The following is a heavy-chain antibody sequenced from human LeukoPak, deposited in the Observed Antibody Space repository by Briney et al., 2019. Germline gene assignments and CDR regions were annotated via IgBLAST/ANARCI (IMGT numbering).Heavy chain of an antibody. CDR3: ARDILGGVGNWFDP. CDR2: ISSDGVYT. Sequence: GGSLRLSCEVSGFTFSVYSMNWVCQAPGEGLQWVASISSDGVYTYYADSVKGRFTISRDNAKDSLYLQMVTLRAEDTAVYYCARDILGGVGNWFDPWGQGTLVTVS. V-gene: IGHV3-21*01. CDR1: GFTFSVYS. D-gene: IGHD3-3*02. J-gene: IGHJ5*02.